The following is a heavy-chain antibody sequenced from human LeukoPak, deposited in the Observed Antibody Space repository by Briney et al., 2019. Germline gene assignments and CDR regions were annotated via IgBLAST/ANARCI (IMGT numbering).Heavy chain of an antibody. CDR3: ARDEYSSSSGFGY. J-gene: IGHJ4*02. CDR1: AGSSRGYP. Sequence: SDTPSPTPAAPAGSSRGYPWSSIPQPPRKGLESTGEINHSGSTNYNPSLKSRVPLSVDTSKPQFSLKLSSVTAPDTAVYYCARDEYSSSSGFGYWGQGTLVTVSS. CDR2: INHSGST. D-gene: IGHD6-6*01. V-gene: IGHV4-34*01.